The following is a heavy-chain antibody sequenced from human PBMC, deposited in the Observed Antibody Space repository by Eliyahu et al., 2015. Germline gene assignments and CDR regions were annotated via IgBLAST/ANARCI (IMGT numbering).Heavy chain of an antibody. CDR3: ARIGYFDWLPRLNWFDP. CDR1: GFSLSNGXMG. D-gene: IGHD3-9*01. J-gene: IGHJ5*02. CDR2: IFSNDXK. V-gene: IGHV2-26*01. Sequence: QVTLKESGPVLVKPTETLTLXCIVSGFSLSNGXMGVSXIXXPPGKALEWLAHIFSNDXKSNNTSLKSRLTISKDTSKSQVVLTMTNMDPVDTATYYCARIGYFDWLPRLNWFDPWGQGILVTVSS.